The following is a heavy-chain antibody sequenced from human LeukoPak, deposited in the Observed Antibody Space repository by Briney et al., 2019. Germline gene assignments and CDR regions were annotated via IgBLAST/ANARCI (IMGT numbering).Heavy chain of an antibody. V-gene: IGHV4-31*03. Sequence: SQTLSLTCTVSGGSISSXXXXXSWIRQHPGKGXEWIGYIYYSGSTYYNPSLKSRVTISVDTSKNQFSLNLTSVTAADTAVYYCARIVVPGTLDYWGQGTLVTVSS. D-gene: IGHD6-19*01. J-gene: IGHJ4*02. CDR3: ARIVVPGTLDY. CDR2: IYYSGST. CDR1: GGSISSXXXX.